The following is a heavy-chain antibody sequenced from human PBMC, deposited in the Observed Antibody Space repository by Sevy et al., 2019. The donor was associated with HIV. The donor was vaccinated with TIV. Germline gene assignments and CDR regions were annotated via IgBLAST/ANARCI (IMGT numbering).Heavy chain of an antibody. CDR1: RFIFIDFS. CDR3: AKEYYYDSSRSVGAFDI. V-gene: IGHV3-21*04. D-gene: IGHD3-22*01. J-gene: IGHJ3*02. Sequence: GGCLRLSCAASRFIFIDFSMNWVRQAPGKGLEWVSSISSGSDYIYYADSVKGRFTVSRDIVKNSLYPQMNSLRAEDTVVYYCAKEYYYDSSRSVGAFDIWGQGTMVTVSS. CDR2: ISSGSDYI.